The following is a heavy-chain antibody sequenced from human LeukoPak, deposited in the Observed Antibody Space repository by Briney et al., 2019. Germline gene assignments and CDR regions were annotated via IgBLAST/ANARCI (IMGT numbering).Heavy chain of an antibody. Sequence: GSLRLSCAASGFTFSSYGMHWVRQAPGKGLEWVAVISYDGSNKYYADSVKGRFTISRDNSKNTLYVQMNSLRAEDTAVYYCAKSSGSYWGYFDYWGQGTLVTVSS. CDR3: AKSSGSYWGYFDY. V-gene: IGHV3-30*18. CDR2: ISYDGSNK. J-gene: IGHJ4*02. D-gene: IGHD1-26*01. CDR1: GFTFSSYG.